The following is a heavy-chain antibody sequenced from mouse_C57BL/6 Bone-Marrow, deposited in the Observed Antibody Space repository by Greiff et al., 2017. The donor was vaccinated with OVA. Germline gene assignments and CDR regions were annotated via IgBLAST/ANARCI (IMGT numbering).Heavy chain of an antibody. Sequence: EVQLKESGPELVKPGASVKISCKASGYSFTGYYMNWVKQSPEKSLEWIGEINPSTGGTTYNQKFKAKATLTVDKSSSTAYMQLKSLTSEDSAVYYCARSVPFAYWGQGTLVTVSA. CDR2: INPSTGGT. V-gene: IGHV1-42*01. CDR3: ARSVPFAY. CDR1: GYSFTGYY. J-gene: IGHJ3*01.